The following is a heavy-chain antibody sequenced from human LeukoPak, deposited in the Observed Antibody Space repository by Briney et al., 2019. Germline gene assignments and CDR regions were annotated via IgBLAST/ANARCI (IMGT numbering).Heavy chain of an antibody. CDR2: RSWNSGSI. CDR1: GFTFDDYA. Sequence: GGSLRLSCAASGFTFDDYAMHWVRQAPGKGLGWVSGRSWNSGSIGYADSVKGRFTISRDNAKNSLYLQMNSLRAEDTALYYCAKGQVTGYYIGFDYWGQGTLVTVSS. V-gene: IGHV3-9*01. J-gene: IGHJ4*02. CDR3: AKGQVTGYYIGFDY. D-gene: IGHD3-9*01.